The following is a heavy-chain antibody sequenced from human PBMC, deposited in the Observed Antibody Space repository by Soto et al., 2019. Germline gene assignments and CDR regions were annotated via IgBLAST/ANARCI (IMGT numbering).Heavy chain of an antibody. CDR3: SYLTCSGGSCYWFSFSGMDV. D-gene: IGHD2-15*01. CDR1: GFSLSTSGVG. J-gene: IGHJ6*02. CDR2: IYWDDDK. V-gene: IGHV2-5*02. Sequence: QITLKESGPTLVKPTQTLTLTCTFSGFSLSTSGVGVAWIRQPPGKALEWLALIYWDDDKRYRPSLESRLTITKDTSKSQVVLTMTNIDSVDTATYYCSYLTCSGGSCYWFSFSGMDVWGQGTTVTVSS.